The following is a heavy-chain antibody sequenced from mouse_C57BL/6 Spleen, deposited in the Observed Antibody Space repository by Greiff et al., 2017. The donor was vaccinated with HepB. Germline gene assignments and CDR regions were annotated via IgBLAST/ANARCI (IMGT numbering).Heavy chain of an antibody. CDR2: ISDGGSYT. D-gene: IGHD1-1*01. CDR3: ARDYGSSGVGYFDD. CDR1: GFTFSSYA. V-gene: IGHV5-4*01. Sequence: EVNVVESGGGLVKPGGSLKLSCAASGFTFSSYAMSWVRQTPEKRLEWVATISDGGSYTYYPDNVKGRFTISRDNAKNNLYLQMSHLKSEDTAMYYCARDYGSSGVGYFDDWGQGTTLTVSS. J-gene: IGHJ2*01.